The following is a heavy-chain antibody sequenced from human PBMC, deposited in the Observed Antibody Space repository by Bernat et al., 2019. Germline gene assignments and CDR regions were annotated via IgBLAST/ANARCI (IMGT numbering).Heavy chain of an antibody. CDR2: VRLGGSGT. CDR1: GFTFSSYQ. V-gene: IGHV3-7*03. D-gene: IGHD2-2*01. Sequence: EVQLVESGGGLGQPGGSLRLSCAASGFTFSSYQMSWVRRSPGKGLGWGATVRLGGSGTSYVDSVRGRFIISRDNARNSVYLQMNNLRVEDTAVYYCARDYPWDCSSTSCPGPLDYWGQGTLVTVTS. J-gene: IGHJ4*02. CDR3: ARDYPWDCSSTSCPGPLDY.